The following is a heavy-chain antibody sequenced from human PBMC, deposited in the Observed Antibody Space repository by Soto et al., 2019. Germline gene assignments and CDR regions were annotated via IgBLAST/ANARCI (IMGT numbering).Heavy chain of an antibody. CDR1: GGTFSSYA. CDR2: IIPIFGTA. J-gene: IGHJ4*02. D-gene: IGHD3-22*01. CDR3: ASHYDSSGYNYRGLDY. V-gene: IGHV1-69*12. Sequence: QVQLVQSGAEVKKPGSSVKVSCKASGGTFSSYAISWVRQAPGQGLEWMGGIIPIFGTADYAQKFQGRVTITADESTSTGNMELSSQRSQDTAVYYCASHYDSSGYNYRGLDYWGQGTLVTVSS.